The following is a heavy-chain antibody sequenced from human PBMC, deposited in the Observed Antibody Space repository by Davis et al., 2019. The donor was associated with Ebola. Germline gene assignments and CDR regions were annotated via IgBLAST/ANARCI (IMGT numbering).Heavy chain of an antibody. D-gene: IGHD1-14*01. Sequence: PGGSLRLSCKGSGYSFTRYWISWVRQMPGKGLEWMGRIDPSDSYTNYSPSFQGHVTISADKSISTAYLQWSSLKASDTAMYYCARVVTDYYYYYMDVWGKGTTVTVSS. J-gene: IGHJ6*03. V-gene: IGHV5-10-1*01. CDR1: GYSFTRYW. CDR2: IDPSDSYT. CDR3: ARVVTDYYYYYMDV.